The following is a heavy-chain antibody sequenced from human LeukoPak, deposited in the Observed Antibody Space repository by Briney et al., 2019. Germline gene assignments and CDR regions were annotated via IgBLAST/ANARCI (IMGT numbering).Heavy chain of an antibody. V-gene: IGHV7-4-1*02. D-gene: IGHD3-22*01. CDR2: INTNTGNP. Sequence: ASVKVSCKASGYTFISYAMNWVRQAPGQGLEWMGWINTNTGNPTYAQGFTGRFVFSLDTSVSTAYLQISSLKAEDTAVYYCARDKGGYYDSSGYYYASVIDYWGQGTLVTVSS. J-gene: IGHJ4*02. CDR3: ARDKGGYYDSSGYYYASVIDY. CDR1: GYTFISYA.